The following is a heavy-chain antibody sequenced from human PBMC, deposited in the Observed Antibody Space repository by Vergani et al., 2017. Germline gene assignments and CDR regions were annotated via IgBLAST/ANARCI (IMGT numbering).Heavy chain of an antibody. CDR2: LSASDRRT. CDR3: AKVGRSEVACTFGAFDI. V-gene: IGHV3-23*01. CDR1: GFTFIMHA. D-gene: IGHD6-19*01. Sequence: EVQLLESGGDLVQPGGSLRLSCAASGFTFIMHAMSWVRQAPGKGLEWVSTLSASDRRTHYADSVKGRFTISRDISKNTLFLHMKSLRPEDTAVYYCAKVGRSEVACTFGAFDIWGQGTMVTVSS. J-gene: IGHJ3*02.